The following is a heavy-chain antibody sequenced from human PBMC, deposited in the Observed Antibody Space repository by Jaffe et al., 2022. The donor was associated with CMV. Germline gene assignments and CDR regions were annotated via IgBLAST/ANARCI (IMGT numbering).Heavy chain of an antibody. CDR1: GFAFSNYD. D-gene: IGHD1-26*01. CDR3: VRGSGSFQGRFDY. J-gene: IGHJ4*02. CDR2: IGTVADT. V-gene: IGHV3-13*01. Sequence: EVQVVESGGGLVQPGGSLRLSCAASGFAFSNYDMHWVRQVTGKGLEWVSGIGTVADTYYAGSVKGRFTISRENARNSLFLQMNSLRAGDTAVYYCVRGSGSFQGRFDYWGQGTLVTVSS.